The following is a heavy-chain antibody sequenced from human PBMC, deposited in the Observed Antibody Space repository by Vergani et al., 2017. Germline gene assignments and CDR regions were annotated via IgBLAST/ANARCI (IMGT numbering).Heavy chain of an antibody. Sequence: QVQLVESGGGVVQPGRSLRLSCAASGFIFSSYGMHWVRQAPGKGLEWVAVISYDGTKKYYADFVKGRFTISRDNSKNTLYLQMNSLRAEDTAVFYCATAGAAYCRGASCYDFFEYWGQGTLVTVAS. CDR3: ATAGAAYCRGASCYDFFEY. CDR1: GFIFSSYG. CDR2: ISYDGTKK. D-gene: IGHD2-15*01. J-gene: IGHJ4*02. V-gene: IGHV3-30*03.